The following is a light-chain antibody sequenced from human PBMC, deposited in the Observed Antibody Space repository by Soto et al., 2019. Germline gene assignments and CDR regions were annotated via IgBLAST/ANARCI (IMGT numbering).Light chain of an antibody. CDR2: GAS. CDR3: QHYGTSAL. J-gene: IGKJ3*01. Sequence: EIVLTQSPGTLSLSPGERATLSCRASQSVSSSYLACYQQKPGQAPRLLIYGASSRATGIPDRFSVSASGTVFTLTISILEPEDFAVYYCQHYGTSALFGPGTKVDIK. CDR1: QSVSSSY. V-gene: IGKV3-20*01.